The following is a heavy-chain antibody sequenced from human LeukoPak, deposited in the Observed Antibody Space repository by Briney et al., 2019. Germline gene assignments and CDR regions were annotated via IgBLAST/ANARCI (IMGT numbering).Heavy chain of an antibody. CDR2: IYYSGST. Sequence: PSETLSLTCTVSGGSISSYYWSWIRQPPGKGLEWIGYIYYSGSTNYNPSLKSRVTISVDTSKNQFSLKLSSVTAADTAVYYCARLARFGTSGAAAPGVYYFDYWGQGTLVTVSS. CDR3: ARLARFGTSGAAAPGVYYFDY. D-gene: IGHD6-13*01. J-gene: IGHJ4*02. CDR1: GGSISSYY. V-gene: IGHV4-59*08.